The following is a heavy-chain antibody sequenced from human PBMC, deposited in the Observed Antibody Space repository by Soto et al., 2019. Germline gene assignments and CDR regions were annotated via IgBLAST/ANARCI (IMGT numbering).Heavy chain of an antibody. CDR2: MSHSGGT. Sequence: QVQLQQWGAGLLKPSETLSLTCAVYGGFVSSGSYYWSWIRQPPGKGLEWIGEMSHSGGTHFNPYLKSRVTISVDKSKIPFALERSSVPAADTALYYCARVERGTATTVVDAFDIWGPGTMVTASS. CDR1: GGFVSSGSYY. V-gene: IGHV4-34*01. J-gene: IGHJ3*02. D-gene: IGHD1-1*01. CDR3: ARVERGTATTVVDAFDI.